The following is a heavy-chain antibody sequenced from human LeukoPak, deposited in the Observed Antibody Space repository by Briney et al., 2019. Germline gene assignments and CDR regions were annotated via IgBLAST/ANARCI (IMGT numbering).Heavy chain of an antibody. CDR3: ARPPVYSSGWDPFDY. V-gene: IGHV1-18*01. J-gene: IGHJ4*02. Sequence: ASVKVSCKASGYTFTSYGISWVRQAPGQGLEWMGWISAYNGNTNYAQKLQGRVTTTTDTSTSTAYMELRSLRSDDTAVYYCARPPVYSSGWDPFDYWGQGTLVTVSS. CDR2: ISAYNGNT. D-gene: IGHD6-19*01. CDR1: GYTFTSYG.